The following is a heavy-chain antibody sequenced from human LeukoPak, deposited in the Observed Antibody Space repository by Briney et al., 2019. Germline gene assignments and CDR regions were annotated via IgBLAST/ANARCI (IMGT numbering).Heavy chain of an antibody. CDR3: ARPAPDYGDETLYFDY. CDR2: IYYSGST. CDR1: GGSISSYY. V-gene: IGHV4-59*01. Sequence: SETLSLTCTVSGGSISSYYWSWIRQPPGKGLEWIGYIYYSGSTNYNPSLKSRVTISVDTSKNQFSLKLSSVTAADTAVYYCARPAPDYGDETLYFDYWGQGTLVTVSS. J-gene: IGHJ4*02. D-gene: IGHD4-17*01.